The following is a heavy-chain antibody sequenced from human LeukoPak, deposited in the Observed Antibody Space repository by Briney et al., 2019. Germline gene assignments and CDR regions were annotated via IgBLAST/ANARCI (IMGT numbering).Heavy chain of an antibody. CDR1: GASISKSY. CDR2: TFNSGST. J-gene: IGHJ6*02. D-gene: IGHD2/OR15-2a*01. V-gene: IGHV4-59*01. CDR3: SRASPGAIYYYGMDV. Sequence: SETLSLTCTVSGASISKSYWNWIRQPPGKELEWIGCTFNSGSTRYNPSLGSRVTISEDTSRNQFSLRLTSVTAADTATYYCSRASPGAIYYYGMDVWGHGTTVTASS.